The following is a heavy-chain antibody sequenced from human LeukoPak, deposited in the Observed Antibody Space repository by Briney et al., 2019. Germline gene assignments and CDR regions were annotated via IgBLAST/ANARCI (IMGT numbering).Heavy chain of an antibody. V-gene: IGHV4-38-2*02. Sequence: SETLSLTCTVSGYSISSGYYWPWIGQTPGKGLDWIEIIYHTSSTYRNPSLRSRVTISVDTSKNQFSLKLSSLTAADTAVYYCARGGSRYQLLNWFDPWGQGTLVTVSS. CDR3: ARGGSRYQLLNWFDP. CDR1: GYSISSGYY. D-gene: IGHD2-2*01. CDR2: IYHTSST. J-gene: IGHJ5*02.